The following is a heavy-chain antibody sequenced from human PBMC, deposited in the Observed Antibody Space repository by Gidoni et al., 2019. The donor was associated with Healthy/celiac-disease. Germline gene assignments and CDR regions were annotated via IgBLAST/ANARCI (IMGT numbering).Heavy chain of an antibody. CDR1: GGTFRSYT. CDR2: IIPILGIA. J-gene: IGHJ3*02. Sequence: QVQLVQSGAEVQKPGSSVKVSCKASGGTFRSYTISWVRQAPGQGLEWMGRIIPILGIANYAQKFQGRVTITADKSTSTAYMELSSLRSEDTAVYYCARAGYCSSTSCYGAFDIWGQGTMVTVSS. V-gene: IGHV1-69*02. CDR3: ARAGYCSSTSCYGAFDI. D-gene: IGHD2-2*01.